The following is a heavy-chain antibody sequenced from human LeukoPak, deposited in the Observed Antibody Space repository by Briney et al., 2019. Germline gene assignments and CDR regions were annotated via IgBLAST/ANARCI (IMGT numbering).Heavy chain of an antibody. D-gene: IGHD1-7*01. Sequence: SQTLSLTSTVSGGSITSGSYYWSWIRQPAGKGLEWIGRIYTSGSTDYNPSLKSRVTISVDTSKNQFSLKLTSVTAADTAVYYCASGYNWNYILGHWGQGTLVTVSS. CDR3: ASGYNWNYILGH. CDR2: IYTSGST. V-gene: IGHV4-61*02. J-gene: IGHJ4*02. CDR1: GGSITSGSYY.